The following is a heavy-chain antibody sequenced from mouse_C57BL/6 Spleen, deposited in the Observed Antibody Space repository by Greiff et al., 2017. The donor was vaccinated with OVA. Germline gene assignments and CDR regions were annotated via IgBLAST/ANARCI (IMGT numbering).Heavy chain of an antibody. J-gene: IGHJ2*01. CDR2: IYPRSGNT. V-gene: IGHV1-81*01. CDR3: ARRITTVVANYFDY. Sequence: VQLQQSGAELARPGASVKLSCKASGYTFTSYGISWVKQRTGQGLEWIGEIYPRSGNTYYNEKFKGKATLTADKSSSTAYMELRSLTSEDSAVYFCARRITTVVANYFDYWGQGTTLTVSS. D-gene: IGHD1-1*01. CDR1: GYTFTSYG.